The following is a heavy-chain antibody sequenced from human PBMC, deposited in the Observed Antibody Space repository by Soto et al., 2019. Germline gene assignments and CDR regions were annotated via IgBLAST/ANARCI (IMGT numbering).Heavy chain of an antibody. J-gene: IGHJ4*02. Sequence: QMQLVESGGGVVQPGRSLRLSCAASGFSFNSYGMHWVRQAPGKGLEWVAFISYDGTNKFYGDSVKGRFTISRDNSKSTLYLQMNSLRPEDTAVYYWAKTGVSVVRGVPQGFDYWGQGTLVTVSS. CDR1: GFSFNSYG. CDR3: AKTGVSVVRGVPQGFDY. D-gene: IGHD3-10*01. V-gene: IGHV3-30*18. CDR2: ISYDGTNK.